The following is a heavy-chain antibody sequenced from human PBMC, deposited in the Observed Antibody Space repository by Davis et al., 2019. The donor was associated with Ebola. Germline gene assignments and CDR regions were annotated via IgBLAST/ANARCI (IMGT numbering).Heavy chain of an antibody. Sequence: PGGSLRLSCAASGFSFSNYWIHWVRQAPGKGPVWVSRISPDGSATGYADSVKGRFTISRDNAKNTLYLQMNSLRAEDTAVYYCAKDRWDFGVVAAGYWGQGTLVTVSS. V-gene: IGHV3-74*01. J-gene: IGHJ4*02. CDR3: AKDRWDFGVVAAGY. CDR1: GFSFSNYW. CDR2: ISPDGSAT. D-gene: IGHD2-15*01.